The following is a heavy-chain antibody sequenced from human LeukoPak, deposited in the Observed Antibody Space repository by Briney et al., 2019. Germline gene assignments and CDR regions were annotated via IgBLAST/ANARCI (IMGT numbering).Heavy chain of an antibody. J-gene: IGHJ3*02. V-gene: IGHV3-21*01. Sequence: TTGGSLRLACEASGFTFTTYSMTWVRQAPGKGLEWVSIISSGSSAIFSADALKGRFTISRDDAKNLLYLDMNSLRAEDTAVYYCAKPGIAVAGTGAFDIWGQGTMVTVSS. CDR1: GFTFTTYS. D-gene: IGHD6-19*01. CDR3: AKPGIAVAGTGAFDI. CDR2: ISSGSSAI.